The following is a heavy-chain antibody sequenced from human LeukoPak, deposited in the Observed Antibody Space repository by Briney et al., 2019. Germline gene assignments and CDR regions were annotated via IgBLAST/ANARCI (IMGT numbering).Heavy chain of an antibody. Sequence: SQTLSLTCTVSGGSISSGIYYWSWIRQPAGKGLEWIGRIYTSGSTNYNPSLKSRVTISVDTSKNQFSLKLSSVTAADTAVYYCARDDDYYDSSGYYYSDYWGQGTLVTVSS. D-gene: IGHD3-22*01. CDR3: ARDDDYYDSSGYYYSDY. CDR1: GGSISSGIYY. J-gene: IGHJ4*02. V-gene: IGHV4-61*02. CDR2: IYTSGST.